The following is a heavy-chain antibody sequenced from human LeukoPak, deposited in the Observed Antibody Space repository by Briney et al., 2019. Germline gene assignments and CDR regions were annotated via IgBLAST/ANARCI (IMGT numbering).Heavy chain of an antibody. D-gene: IGHD1-26*01. V-gene: IGHV1-2*02. J-gene: IGHJ4*02. CDR3: ARTPYTSGTYDY. Sequence: GASVKVSCKASGYTFIDYYIHWVRQAPGQGLEWMGWINPNNDDTNYAQKFLGRVTMTRDTSLSTAYMELSNLRSDDTAVYYCARTPYTSGTYDYWGQGTLVTVSS. CDR2: INPNNDDT. CDR1: GYTFIDYY.